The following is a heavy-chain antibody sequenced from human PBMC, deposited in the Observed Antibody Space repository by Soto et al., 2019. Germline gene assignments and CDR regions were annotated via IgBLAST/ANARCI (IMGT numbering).Heavy chain of an antibody. CDR3: AKGVWFGELSRYYYGMDV. CDR2: ISGSGGST. V-gene: IGHV3-23*01. CDR1: GFTFSSYA. J-gene: IGHJ6*02. Sequence: PGGSLRLSCAASGFTFSSYAMSWVRQAPGKGLEWVSAISGSGGSTYYADSVKGRFTISRDNSKNTLYLQMNSLRAEDTAVYYCAKGVWFGELSRYYYGMDVWGQGTTVTVSS. D-gene: IGHD3-10*01.